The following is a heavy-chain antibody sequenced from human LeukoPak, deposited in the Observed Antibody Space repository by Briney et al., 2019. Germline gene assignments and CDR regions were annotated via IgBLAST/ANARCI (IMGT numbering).Heavy chain of an antibody. CDR1: GFTFSSYW. D-gene: IGHD3-10*01. CDR2: IKQDGSEK. Sequence: PGGSLRLSCAASGFTFSSYWMSRVRQAPGKGLEWVANIKQDGSEKYYVDSVKGRFTISRDNAKNSLYLQMNSLRAEDTAVYYCAREGPNYGSGSYYYYYYGMDVWGKGTTVTVSS. J-gene: IGHJ6*04. V-gene: IGHV3-7*03. CDR3: AREGPNYGSGSYYYYYYGMDV.